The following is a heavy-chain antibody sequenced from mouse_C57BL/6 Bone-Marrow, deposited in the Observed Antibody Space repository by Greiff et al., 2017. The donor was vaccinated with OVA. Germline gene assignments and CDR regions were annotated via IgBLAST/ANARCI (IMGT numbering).Heavy chain of an antibody. J-gene: IGHJ3*01. CDR1: GYTFTSYW. V-gene: IGHV1-72*01. D-gene: IGHD1-1*01. CDR3: ARGYYYGSSYPAWFAY. CDR2: IDPNSGGT. Sequence: QVQLKQSGAELVKPGASVKLSCKASGYTFTSYWMHWVKQRPGRGLEWIGRIDPNSGGTKYNKKFKSKATLTVDKPSSTAYMQLSSLTSEDSAVYECARGYYYGSSYPAWFAYWGQGTLVTVSA.